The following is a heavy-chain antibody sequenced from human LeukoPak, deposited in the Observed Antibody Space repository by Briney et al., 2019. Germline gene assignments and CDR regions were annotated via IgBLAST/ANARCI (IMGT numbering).Heavy chain of an antibody. D-gene: IGHD3-3*01. CDR3: ARGNKVLRFLEWFY. V-gene: IGHV1-8*03. CDR2: MNPNSGNT. CDR1: GYTFTSYD. J-gene: IGHJ4*02. Sequence: ASVKVSCKASGYTFTSYDINWVRQATGQGLEWMGWMNPNSGNTGYAQKFQGRVTITRNTSISTAYMELSSLRSEDTAVYYCARGNKVLRFLEWFYWGQGTLVTVSS.